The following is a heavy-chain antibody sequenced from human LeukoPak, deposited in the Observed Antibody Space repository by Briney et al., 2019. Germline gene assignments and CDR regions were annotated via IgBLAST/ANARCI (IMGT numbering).Heavy chain of an antibody. D-gene: IGHD6-13*01. V-gene: IGHV1-69*05. CDR2: IIPIFGTA. Sequence: SVKVSCKASGGTFSSYAISWVRQAPGQGLEWMGGIIPIFGTANYAQKFQGRVTITTDESTSTAYMELSSLRSEDTAVYYCARGRQLEYYFDYWGQGTLVTVSS. J-gene: IGHJ4*02. CDR1: GGTFSSYA. CDR3: ARGRQLEYYFDY.